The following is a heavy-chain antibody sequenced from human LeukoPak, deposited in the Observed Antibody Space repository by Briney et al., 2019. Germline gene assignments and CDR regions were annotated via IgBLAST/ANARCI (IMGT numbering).Heavy chain of an antibody. J-gene: IGHJ6*02. CDR3: ARHMAPPAYGMDV. CDR2: IYHSEST. Sequence: SETLSLTCTVSGGSISSYYWSWIRQPPGKGLEWIAYIYHSESTNYNPSLKSRVTISVDTSKNQFSLKLSSVTAADTAVYYCARHMAPPAYGMDVWGQGTTVTVSS. V-gene: IGHV4-59*08. CDR1: GGSISSYY. D-gene: IGHD3-10*01.